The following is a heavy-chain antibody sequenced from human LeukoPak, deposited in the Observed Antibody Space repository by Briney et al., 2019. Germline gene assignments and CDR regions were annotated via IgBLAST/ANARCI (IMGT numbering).Heavy chain of an antibody. CDR1: GYTFTGYY. J-gene: IGHJ5*02. CDR2: INPNSGGT. V-gene: IGHV1-2*02. CDR3: ARVKQWLVVVNWFDP. Sequence: ASVKVSCKASGYTFTGYYMHWARQAPGQGLEWMGWINPNSGGTNYAQKFQGRVTMTRDTSISTAYMELSRLRSDDTAVYYCARVKQWLVVVNWFDPWGQGTLVTVSS. D-gene: IGHD6-19*01.